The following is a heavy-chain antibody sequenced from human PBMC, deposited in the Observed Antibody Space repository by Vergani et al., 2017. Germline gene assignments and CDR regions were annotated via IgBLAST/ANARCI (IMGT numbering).Heavy chain of an antibody. J-gene: IGHJ4*02. V-gene: IGHV3-23*01. CDR1: GFTFSSYA. CDR3: AKSEDGYKN. Sequence: EVQLLESGGGLVQPGGSLRLSCAASGFTFSSYAMSWVRQDPGRGLGWVSAISGSGGSTYDADPVKGRFTISSDNSKNTLYLQMNSLRAEDTAVYYCAKSEDGYKNWGQGTLVTVSS. D-gene: IGHD5-24*01. CDR2: ISGSGGST.